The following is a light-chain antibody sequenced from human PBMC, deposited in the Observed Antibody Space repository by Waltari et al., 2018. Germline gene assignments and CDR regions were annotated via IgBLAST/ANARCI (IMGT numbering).Light chain of an antibody. CDR3: CSYAGSSTWV. V-gene: IGLV2-23*01. Sequence: QSALTQPAPVSGSPEQSITISCTGTNSDVWSYNLVSWYRQLPGTAPKLMIYEGSKRPSGVSNRFSGSKSGNTASLTISGLQAEDEADYYCCSYAGSSTWVFGGGTKLTVL. J-gene: IGLJ3*02. CDR2: EGS. CDR1: NSDVWSYNL.